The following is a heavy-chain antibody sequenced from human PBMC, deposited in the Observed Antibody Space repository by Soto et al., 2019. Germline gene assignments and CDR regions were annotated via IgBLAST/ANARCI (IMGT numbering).Heavy chain of an antibody. V-gene: IGHV4-30-2*01. CDR3: ARGSNRNGYYEGFDN. Sequence: PSETLSLTCGISGGSISGSTYSLNWIRQPPGKGLEWIGHIYHSGVTNYNPSLKSRVTISVDRSKNEFSLKLSSVTAADTAVYYCARGSNRNGYYEGFDNWGQGTLVTVSS. CDR2: IYHSGVT. CDR1: GGSISGSTYS. J-gene: IGHJ5*02. D-gene: IGHD3-22*01.